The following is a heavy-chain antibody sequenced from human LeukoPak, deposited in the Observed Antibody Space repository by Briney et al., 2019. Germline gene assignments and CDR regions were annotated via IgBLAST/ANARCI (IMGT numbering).Heavy chain of an antibody. D-gene: IGHD4-11*01. CDR2: IYTSGST. V-gene: IGHV4-4*07. CDR3: ARESDYCNYGGWYFDY. Sequence: PSETLSLTCTVSGGSISSYYWSWIRQPAGKGLEWIGRIYTSGSTNYNPSLKSRVTMSVDTSKNQFSLKLSSVTAADTAVYYCARESDYCNYGGWYFDYWGQGTLVTVSS. CDR1: GGSISSYY. J-gene: IGHJ4*02.